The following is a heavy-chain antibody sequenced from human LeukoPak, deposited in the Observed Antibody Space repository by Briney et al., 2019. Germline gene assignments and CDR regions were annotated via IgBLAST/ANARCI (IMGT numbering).Heavy chain of an antibody. CDR1: GFTFSSYG. CDR2: ISYDGSNK. D-gene: IGHD4-23*01. Sequence: GRSLRLSCAASGFTFSSYGMHWVRQAPGKGLEWVAVISYDGSNKYYADSVKGRFTISRDNSKNTLYLQMNSLRAEDTAVYYCAREATVVTSCFDYWGQGTLVTVSS. CDR3: AREATVVTSCFDY. V-gene: IGHV3-30*03. J-gene: IGHJ4*02.